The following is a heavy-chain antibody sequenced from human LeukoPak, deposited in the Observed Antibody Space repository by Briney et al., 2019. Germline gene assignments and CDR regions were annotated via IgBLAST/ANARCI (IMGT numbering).Heavy chain of an antibody. J-gene: IGHJ5*02. V-gene: IGHV3-23*01. Sequence: GGSLRLSCAASGFTFSSYAMSWVRQAPGKGLEWVSAISGSGGSTYYADSVKGRFTISRDNSKNTLYLQMNSLRAGDTAVYYCAKDPGYCSSTSCYGGWFDPWGQGTLVTVSS. CDR3: AKDPGYCSSTSCYGGWFDP. CDR2: ISGSGGST. D-gene: IGHD2-2*01. CDR1: GFTFSSYA.